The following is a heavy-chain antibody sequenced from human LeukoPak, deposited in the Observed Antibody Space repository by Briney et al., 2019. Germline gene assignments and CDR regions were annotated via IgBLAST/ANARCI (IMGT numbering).Heavy chain of an antibody. V-gene: IGHV3-7*01. CDR3: APHCSSASCPDY. D-gene: IGHD2-2*01. CDR2: INQDGSEK. Sequence: PGGSLRLSCAASGFAFSNSWMSWVRQTPGKGLEWVANINQDGSEKYYVDSVKGRFTISRDNARNSLYLQMNSLRTEDTSVYYCAPHCSSASCPDYWGQGTLVTVSS. J-gene: IGHJ4*02. CDR1: GFAFSNSW.